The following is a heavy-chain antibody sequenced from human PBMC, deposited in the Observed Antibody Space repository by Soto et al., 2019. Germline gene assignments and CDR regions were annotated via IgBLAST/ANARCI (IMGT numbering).Heavy chain of an antibody. D-gene: IGHD1-20*01. CDR3: ARDNNPGFDP. CDR1: GGSINSYY. V-gene: IGHV4-59*01. CDR2: ISYSGST. Sequence: PSETLSLTCTVSGGSINSYYWNWIRQPPGKGLEWIGYISYSGSTNYNPSLKSRVTMSVDTSKNQFSLRLSSVTTADTAVYYCARDNNPGFDPWGQGTLVTVSS. J-gene: IGHJ5*02.